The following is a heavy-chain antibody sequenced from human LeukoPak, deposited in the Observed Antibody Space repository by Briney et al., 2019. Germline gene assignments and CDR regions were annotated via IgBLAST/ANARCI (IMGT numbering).Heavy chain of an antibody. CDR2: ISYDGSNK. V-gene: IGHV3-30-3*01. Sequence: GGSLRLSCAASGFTFSSYAMHWVRQAPGKGLEWVAVISYDGSNKYYADSVKGRFTISRDNSKNTLYLQMNSLRAEDTAVYYCAKVSYYYGSGSFNAFDIXGXXXMVTVSS. CDR1: GFTFSSYA. J-gene: IGHJ3*02. CDR3: AKVSYYYGSGSFNAFDI. D-gene: IGHD3-10*01.